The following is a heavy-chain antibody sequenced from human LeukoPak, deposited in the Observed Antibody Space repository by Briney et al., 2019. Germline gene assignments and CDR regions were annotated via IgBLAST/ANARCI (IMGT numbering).Heavy chain of an antibody. Sequence: PSETLSLTCNVSGGSVTSGSYYWTWIRQPAGKGLEWIGRIYTSGSTDYNPSLKSRVAISVDTSKNQFSLKLSSVTAADTAVYYCARLRLGELFVRGWGQGTLVTVSS. CDR1: GGSVTSGSYY. CDR2: IYTSGST. V-gene: IGHV4-61*10. D-gene: IGHD3-16*01. CDR3: ARLRLGELFVRG. J-gene: IGHJ4*02.